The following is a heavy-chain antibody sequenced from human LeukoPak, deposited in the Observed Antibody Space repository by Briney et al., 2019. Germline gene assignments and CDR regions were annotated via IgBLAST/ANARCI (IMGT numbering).Heavy chain of an antibody. V-gene: IGHV1-69*05. J-gene: IGHJ5*02. CDR2: IIPIFGTA. Sequence: ASVKVSCKASGGTFSSYAISWARQAPGQGLEWMGRIIPIFGTANYAHKFQGRVTITTDESTSTAYLELSSLRSEDTAVYYCARSIVVVVAATSWFDAWGQGTLVTVSS. D-gene: IGHD2-15*01. CDR1: GGTFSSYA. CDR3: ARSIVVVVAATSWFDA.